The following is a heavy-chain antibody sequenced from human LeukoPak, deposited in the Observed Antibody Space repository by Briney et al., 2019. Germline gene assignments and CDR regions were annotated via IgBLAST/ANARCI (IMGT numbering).Heavy chain of an antibody. Sequence: PGRSLRLSCAASGFTFSSYAMHWVRQAPGKGLEWVAVISYDGSNKYYADSMKGRFTISRDNSKNTLYLQMTSLRAEDTAVYYCAKHGYSSGWPQVPCDYWGQGTLVTVSS. CDR1: GFTFSSYA. J-gene: IGHJ4*02. D-gene: IGHD6-19*01. V-gene: IGHV3-30-3*02. CDR3: AKHGYSSGWPQVPCDY. CDR2: ISYDGSNK.